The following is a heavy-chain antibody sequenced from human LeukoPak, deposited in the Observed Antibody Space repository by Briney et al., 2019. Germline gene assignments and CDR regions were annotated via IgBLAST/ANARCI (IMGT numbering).Heavy chain of an antibody. CDR1: GFTFSSYW. V-gene: IGHV3-7*01. J-gene: IGHJ4*02. CDR2: IKQDGSEK. CDR3: AREIEPHYDVLTGYYIRTSSQNKPFDY. D-gene: IGHD3-9*01. Sequence: GGSLRLSCAASGFTFSSYWMSWVRQAPGKGLEWVANIKQDGSEKYYVDSVKGRFTISRDNAKNSLYLQMNSLRAEDTAVYYCAREIEPHYDVLTGYYIRTSSQNKPFDYWGQGTLVTVSS.